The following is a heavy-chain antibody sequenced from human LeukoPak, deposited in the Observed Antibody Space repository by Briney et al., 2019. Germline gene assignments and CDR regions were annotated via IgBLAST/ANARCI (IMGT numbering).Heavy chain of an antibody. CDR3: AKDLKGGSSWYGDFDY. Sequence: GGSLRLSCAASGFTFSSYGMHWVRQAPGKGREWVAVISYDGSNKYYADSVKGRFTISRDNSKNTLYLQMNSLRAEDTAVYYCAKDLKGGSSWYGDFDYWGQGTLVTVSS. D-gene: IGHD6-13*01. CDR1: GFTFSSYG. CDR2: ISYDGSNK. V-gene: IGHV3-30*18. J-gene: IGHJ4*02.